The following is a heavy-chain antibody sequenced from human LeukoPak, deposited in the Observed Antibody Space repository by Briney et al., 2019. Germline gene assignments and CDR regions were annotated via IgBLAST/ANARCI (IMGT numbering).Heavy chain of an antibody. CDR2: IYNSGNT. CDR1: GGSISSYY. CDR3: ARESGSYLWRSWLNP. D-gene: IGHD3-16*01. V-gene: IGHV4-59*01. Sequence: TSETLSLTCTVSGGSISSYYWSWIRQPPGKGLEWIGYIYNSGNTNYNPSLKSRVTISVDTSKNQFSLKLNSVTAADTAVYYCARESGSYLWRSWLNPWGQGTLVTVSS. J-gene: IGHJ5*02.